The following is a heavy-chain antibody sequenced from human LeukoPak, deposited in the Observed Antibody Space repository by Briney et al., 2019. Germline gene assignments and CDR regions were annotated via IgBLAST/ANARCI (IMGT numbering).Heavy chain of an antibody. J-gene: IGHJ4*02. Sequence: PGGSLRLSCAASGFTFSTYEMNWVRQAPGKGLEGVSYISPSGTTIYYAESVKGRFTISRDNAKNSVYLQMNSLRVEDTAVYYFARKTFGTVYFDYWGQGIPVTVSS. V-gene: IGHV3-48*03. CDR2: ISPSGTTI. D-gene: IGHD1-1*01. CDR1: GFTFSTYE. CDR3: ARKTFGTVYFDY.